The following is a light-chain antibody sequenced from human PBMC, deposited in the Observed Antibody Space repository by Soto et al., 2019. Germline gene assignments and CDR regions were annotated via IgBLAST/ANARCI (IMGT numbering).Light chain of an antibody. Sequence: QSVLTQPASVSGSPGQSITVSCTGTSSDVGDYNYVSWYQHHPGKAPQLMIYEVSNRPSGISNRFSGSKSGNTASLTISGLQAEVEADYYCSSYTSSSTLVFGTGTKVTVL. CDR3: SSYTSSSTLV. J-gene: IGLJ1*01. CDR2: EVS. CDR1: SSDVGDYNY. V-gene: IGLV2-14*01.